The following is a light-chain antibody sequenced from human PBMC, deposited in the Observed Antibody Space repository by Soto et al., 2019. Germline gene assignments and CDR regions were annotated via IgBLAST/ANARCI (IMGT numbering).Light chain of an antibody. Sequence: ETVLTQSPATLSVSPGDRVTLSCRASQSIGTNLLWLQQSPGQPPRLLISGASDRVAGVPDRFSGSGSGTDFTLTISGLQAEDCAVYYCQQYAWWSRTFGQGTKLEIK. CDR3: QQYAWWSRT. V-gene: IGKV3-15*01. J-gene: IGKJ2*01. CDR2: GAS. CDR1: QSIGTN.